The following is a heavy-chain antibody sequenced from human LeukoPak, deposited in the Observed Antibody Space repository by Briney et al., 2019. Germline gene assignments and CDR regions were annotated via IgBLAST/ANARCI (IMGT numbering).Heavy chain of an antibody. V-gene: IGHV3-13*01. CDR2: IGTAGDT. J-gene: IGHJ4*02. D-gene: IGHD1-26*01. CDR3: TRAVGATNLGFDY. CDR1: GFTFSSYD. Sequence: GGSLRLSCAASGFTFSSYDMHWDRQATGKGLEWVSAIGTAGDTYYADSVKGRSTISRENAKNSLFLQVNSLRVGDTAVYYCTRAVGATNLGFDYWGQGTLVTVSS.